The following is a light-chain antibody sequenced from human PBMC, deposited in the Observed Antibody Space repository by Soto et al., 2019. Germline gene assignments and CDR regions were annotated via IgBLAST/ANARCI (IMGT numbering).Light chain of an antibody. V-gene: IGLV7-46*01. CDR2: DTS. CDR3: LLSYSGARYAV. J-gene: IGLJ7*01. Sequence: QAVVTQEPSLTVSPGGTVTLTCGSSTGAVTSGHYPYWFQQKPGQAPRTLIYDTSNKHSWTPARFSGSLLGGKAALTLSGAQPEDEAEYYCLLSYSGARYAVLGGGTQLSVL. CDR1: TGAVTSGHY.